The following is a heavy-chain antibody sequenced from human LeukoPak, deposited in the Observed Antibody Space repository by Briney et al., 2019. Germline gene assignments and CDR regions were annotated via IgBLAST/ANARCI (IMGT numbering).Heavy chain of an antibody. D-gene: IGHD6-13*01. CDR3: ARGPRIAAAGTWYYYYMDV. Sequence: GASVKVSCKASGGTFSSYAISWVRQAPGQGLEWMGWINPNSGGTNYAQKFQGRVTMTRDTSISTAYMELSRLRSDDTAVYYCARGPRIAAAGTWYYYYMDVWGKGTTVTVSS. CDR1: GGTFSSYA. J-gene: IGHJ6*03. CDR2: INPNSGGT. V-gene: IGHV1-2*02.